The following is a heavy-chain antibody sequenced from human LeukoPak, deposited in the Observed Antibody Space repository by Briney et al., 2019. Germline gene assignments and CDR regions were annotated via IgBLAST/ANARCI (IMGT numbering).Heavy chain of an antibody. Sequence: SETLSLTCTVSGGSISSYYWSWIRQPPGKGLEWLGYIYYSGSTNYNPSLKSRVTIPVDTSKNQFSLKLSSVTAADTAVYYCARGPFSSSSEAAFDYWGQGTLVTVSS. CDR2: IYYSGST. J-gene: IGHJ4*02. CDR1: GGSISSYY. CDR3: ARGPFSSSSEAAFDY. V-gene: IGHV4-59*01. D-gene: IGHD6-6*01.